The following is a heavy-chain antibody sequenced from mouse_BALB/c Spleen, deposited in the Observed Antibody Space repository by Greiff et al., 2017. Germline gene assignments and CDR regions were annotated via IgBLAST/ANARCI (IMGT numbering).Heavy chain of an antibody. D-gene: IGHD1-1*01. CDR2: INPYNDGT. CDR1: GYTFTSYV. V-gene: IGHV1-14*01. Sequence: VQLQQSGPELVKPGASVKMSCKASGYTFTSYVMHWVKQKPGQGLEWIGYINPYNDGTKYNEKFKGKATLTSDKSSSTAYMELSSLTSEDSAVYYCARARYYGSSPHWYFEVWGAGTTVTVSS. CDR3: ARARYYGSSPHWYFEV. J-gene: IGHJ1*01.